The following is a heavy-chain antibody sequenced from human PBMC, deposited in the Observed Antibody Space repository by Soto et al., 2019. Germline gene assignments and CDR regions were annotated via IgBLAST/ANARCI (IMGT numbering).Heavy chain of an antibody. CDR2: MKPNSATT. CDR1: GYTFTSYD. J-gene: IGHJ3*02. D-gene: IGHD4-4*01. V-gene: IGHV1-8*01. CDR3: ARRSNYPSFHI. Sequence: ASVKVSCKASGYTFTSYDVNWVRQATGQGLEWMGSMKPNSATTGYAQNFQGRVTMTRDTSISTAYMELSSLRSEDTAVYYCARRSNYPSFHIWGRGKMGTVSS.